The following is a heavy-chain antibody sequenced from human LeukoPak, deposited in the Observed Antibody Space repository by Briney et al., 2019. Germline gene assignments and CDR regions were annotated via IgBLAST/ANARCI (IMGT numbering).Heavy chain of an antibody. J-gene: IGHJ6*02. D-gene: IGHD2-15*01. V-gene: IGHV3-21*01. CDR1: GFTFSSYS. CDR3: ARDQIVVVVAATNYGMDV. CDR2: ISSSSSYI. Sequence: PGGSLRLSCAASGFTFSSYSMNWVRQAPGKGLEWVSSISSSSSYIYYADSVKGRFTISRDNAKNSLYLQMNSLRAEDTAVYYCARDQIVVVVAATNYGMDVWGQGTTVTVSS.